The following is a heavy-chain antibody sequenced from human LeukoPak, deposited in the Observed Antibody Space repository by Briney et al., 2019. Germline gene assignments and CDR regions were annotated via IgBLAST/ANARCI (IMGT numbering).Heavy chain of an antibody. J-gene: IGHJ4*02. CDR1: GGSISDYY. Sequence: SETLSLTCTVSGGSISDYYWTWIRQPPGKGLEWIGSIYYSGSTYYNPSLRSRVTISRDTSKNQFSLKLTSVTAADTAVYYCARGYCSGGSCPNFDYWGQGTLVTVSS. CDR2: IYYSGST. D-gene: IGHD2-15*01. CDR3: ARGYCSGGSCPNFDY. V-gene: IGHV4-59*01.